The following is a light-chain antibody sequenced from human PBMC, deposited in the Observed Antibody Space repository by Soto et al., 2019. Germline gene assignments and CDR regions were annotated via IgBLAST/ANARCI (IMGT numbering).Light chain of an antibody. Sequence: AIRMTQSPSSFSASTGDRVTITCRASQGISGYLAWYQQKPGKATKLLIYAASTLQSGVPSRFSGSGSGTDFTLAISCLQSEDFAVYYCQQYYSYPRTFGQGTNVKVK. V-gene: IGKV1-8*01. CDR3: QQYYSYPRT. J-gene: IGKJ1*01. CDR1: QGISGY. CDR2: AAS.